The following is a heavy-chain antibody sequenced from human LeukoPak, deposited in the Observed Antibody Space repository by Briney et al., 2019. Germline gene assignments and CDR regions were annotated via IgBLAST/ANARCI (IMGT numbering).Heavy chain of an antibody. CDR1: GYTFTSYY. CDR2: INPSGGST. D-gene: IGHD3-16*02. V-gene: IGHV1-46*03. Sequence: GASVKVSCKASGYTFTSYYMHWVRQAPGQGLEWMGTINPSGGSTSYAQKFQGRVTMTRDTSTSTVYMELSSLRSEETAVYYCARYGVIGIDYWGQGTLVTVSS. CDR3: ARYGVIGIDY. J-gene: IGHJ4*02.